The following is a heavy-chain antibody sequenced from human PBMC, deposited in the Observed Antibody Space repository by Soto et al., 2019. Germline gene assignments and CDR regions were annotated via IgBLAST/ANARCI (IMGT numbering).Heavy chain of an antibody. D-gene: IGHD1-26*01. CDR2: VYYSGST. J-gene: IGHJ4*02. V-gene: IGHV4-30-4*01. CDR1: GGSISSGDYY. CDR3: ARDSASDEWDQTFDY. Sequence: QVQLQESGPGLVKPSQTLSLTCTVSGGSISSGDYYWSWIRQPPGKGLEWIGYVYYSGSTYYNPSLKSRVTISVVTSKNQFSLKLSSVTAADTAVYYCARDSASDEWDQTFDYWGQGTLVAVSS.